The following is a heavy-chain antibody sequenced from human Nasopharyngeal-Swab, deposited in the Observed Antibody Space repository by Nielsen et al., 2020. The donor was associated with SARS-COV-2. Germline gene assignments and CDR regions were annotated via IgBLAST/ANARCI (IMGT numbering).Heavy chain of an antibody. V-gene: IGHV7-4-1*02. J-gene: IGHJ6*02. D-gene: IGHD2-8*01. Sequence: VRQMPGKGLVWLGWINTNTGNPTYAQGFTGRFVFSLDTSVSTAYLQISSLKAEDTPVYYCARVYCTNGVCYGLDYYYYYGMDVWGQGTTVTVSS. CDR3: ARVYCTNGVCYGLDYYYYYGMDV. CDR2: INTNTGNP.